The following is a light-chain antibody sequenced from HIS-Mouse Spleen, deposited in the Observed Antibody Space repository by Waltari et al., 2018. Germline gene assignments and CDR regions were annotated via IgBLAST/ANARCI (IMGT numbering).Light chain of an antibody. CDR1: ALPKKY. J-gene: IGLJ2*01. CDR2: EDS. CDR3: YSTDSSGNHRV. V-gene: IGLV3-10*01. Sequence: SYELTQPPSVSVSPGQTARITCSGDALPKKYAYWYQQKPGQAPVLVIYEDSKRPPGFPGRFSGSSSGTMATLTISGAQVEDEADYYCYSTDSSGNHRVFGGGTKLTVL.